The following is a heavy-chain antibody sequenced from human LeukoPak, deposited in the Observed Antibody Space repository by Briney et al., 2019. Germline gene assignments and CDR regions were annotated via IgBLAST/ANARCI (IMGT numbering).Heavy chain of an antibody. J-gene: IGHJ4*02. CDR2: IGSGGTA. D-gene: IGHD3-3*01. Sequence: GGSVRLSCSVSGFSLSIYSMDWVRQAPGQGLEWISYIGSGGTAYYADSVLGRFTVSRDNAKNSVYLQMNSLTVDDTAVYYCARDPVEGGIDFWGQGVLVTVSS. V-gene: IGHV3-69-1*01. CDR1: GFSLSIYS. CDR3: ARDPVEGGIDF.